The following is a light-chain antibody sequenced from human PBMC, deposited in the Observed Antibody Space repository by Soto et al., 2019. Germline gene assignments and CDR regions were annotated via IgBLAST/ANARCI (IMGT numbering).Light chain of an antibody. J-gene: IGLJ1*01. Sequence: ALTQPASVSWSPGQSITISCTVTSSDVGGYNYVSWYQQHPGKAPKLMIYEVSNRPSGVSNRFSGSKSGNTASLTISGLQAEDEADYYCSSYTSSSTRVFGTGTKVTVL. CDR3: SSYTSSSTRV. CDR1: SSDVGGYNY. CDR2: EVS. V-gene: IGLV2-14*01.